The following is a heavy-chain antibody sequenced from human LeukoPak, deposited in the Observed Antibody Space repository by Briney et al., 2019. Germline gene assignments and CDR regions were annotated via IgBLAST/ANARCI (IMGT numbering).Heavy chain of an antibody. Sequence: GGSLRLSCIASGFTFRSYGMQWVRQAPGKGPEWVALRYDGRDKYYADSVKGRFTITRDNSEDTVYLQMSSLRTEDTAVYYCARDTAWYTAQYYIDVWGKGTTVSVSS. CDR3: ARDTAWYTAQYYIDV. V-gene: IGHV3-30*02. CDR2: LRYDGRDK. J-gene: IGHJ6*03. D-gene: IGHD2-8*01. CDR1: GFTFRSYG.